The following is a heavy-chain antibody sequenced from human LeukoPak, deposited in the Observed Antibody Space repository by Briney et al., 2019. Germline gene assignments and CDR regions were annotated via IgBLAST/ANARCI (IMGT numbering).Heavy chain of an antibody. CDR3: ARALDWFGEDSPVLYV. D-gene: IGHD3-10*01. J-gene: IGHJ6*02. CDR1: GYTFTSYD. V-gene: IGHV1-8*01. Sequence: ASVKVSCKASGYTFTSYDINWVRQATGQGLEWMGWMNPNSGDTGYAQKFQGRVTMTRNTSISTAYMELSSLRSEDTAVYYCARALDWFGEDSPVLYVWGQGTTVTVSS. CDR2: MNPNSGDT.